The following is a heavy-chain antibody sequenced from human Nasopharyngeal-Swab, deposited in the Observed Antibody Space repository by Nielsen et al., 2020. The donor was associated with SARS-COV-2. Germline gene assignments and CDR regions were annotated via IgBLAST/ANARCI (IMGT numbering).Heavy chain of an antibody. Sequence: SETLSLTCAVSGGSISSSNWWSWVRQPPGKGLEWIGEIYHSGSTNYNPSLKSRVTISVDKSKNQFSLKLSSVTAADTAVYYCARGADSSGYSMYYFDYWGQGTLVTVSS. CDR3: ARGADSSGYSMYYFDY. CDR2: IYHSGST. J-gene: IGHJ4*02. V-gene: IGHV4-4*02. D-gene: IGHD3-22*01. CDR1: GGSISSSNW.